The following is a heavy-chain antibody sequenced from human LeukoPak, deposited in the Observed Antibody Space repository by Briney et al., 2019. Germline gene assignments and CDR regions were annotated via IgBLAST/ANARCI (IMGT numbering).Heavy chain of an antibody. CDR2: IYYSGGT. V-gene: IGHV4-30-4*01. CDR1: GGSISSGNYY. J-gene: IGHJ4*02. CDR3: AGYNYYDTSGYYRFDY. Sequence: SQTLSLTCTVSGGSISSGNYYWVWVRQPPGKGLEWIGSIYYSGGTYYNPSLKSRVTISVDTSKNQFSLNLSSVTAADTDMYYCAGYNYYDTSGYYRFDYWGQGTLVTVSS. D-gene: IGHD3-22*01.